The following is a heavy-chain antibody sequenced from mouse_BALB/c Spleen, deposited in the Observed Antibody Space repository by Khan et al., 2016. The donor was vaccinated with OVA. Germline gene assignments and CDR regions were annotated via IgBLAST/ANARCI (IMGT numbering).Heavy chain of an antibody. V-gene: IGHV3-1*02. Sequence: VQLQESGPGLVKPSQSVSLSCTASGYTITSGYVWYLNRKPPGNILEMMWYTTYSGSTNYNPSLKRRISITLDTSKNQFYLQLNTVTTEDTAAYYCAGTGGLEYWGQGTTVTVSS. D-gene: IGHD1-1*02. CDR3: AGTGGLEY. CDR1: GYTITSGYV. CDR2: TTYSGST. J-gene: IGHJ2*01.